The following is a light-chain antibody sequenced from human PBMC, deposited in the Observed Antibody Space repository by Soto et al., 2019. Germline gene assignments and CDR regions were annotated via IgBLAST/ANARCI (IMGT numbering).Light chain of an antibody. J-gene: IGKJ1*01. CDR1: QSFSSN. V-gene: IGKV3-20*01. CDR3: QQYGSSPRT. CDR2: GAS. Sequence: EIVLTQSPGTLSLSPGERATLSCRASQSFSSNLAWYQQKPGQAPRLLIYGASSRATGIPDRFSGSGSGTDFTLTISRLEPEDFAVYYCQQYGSSPRTFGQGAKVDI.